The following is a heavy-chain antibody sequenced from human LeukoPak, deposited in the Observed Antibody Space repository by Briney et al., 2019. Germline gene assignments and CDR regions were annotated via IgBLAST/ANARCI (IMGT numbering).Heavy chain of an antibody. D-gene: IGHD3-22*01. Sequence: GGSLRLSCAASGFTFGSYAMSWVRQALGKGLEWVSAISGSGGSTYYADSVKGRFTISRDNSKNTLYLQMNSLRAEDTAVYYCAKVPHYYYDSSGYYSDYWGQGTLVTVSS. V-gene: IGHV3-23*01. CDR2: ISGSGGST. J-gene: IGHJ4*02. CDR3: AKVPHYYYDSSGYYSDY. CDR1: GFTFGSYA.